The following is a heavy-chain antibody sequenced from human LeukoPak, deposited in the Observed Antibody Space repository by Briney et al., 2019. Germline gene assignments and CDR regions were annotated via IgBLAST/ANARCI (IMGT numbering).Heavy chain of an antibody. CDR2: IWYDGSNK. V-gene: IGHV3-33*01. CDR3: ARDRYYYDSSGWFYFDY. D-gene: IGHD3-22*01. J-gene: IGHJ4*02. Sequence: GRSLRLSCAASGFTFSSYGMRWVRQAPGKGLEWVAVIWYDGSNKYYADSVKGRFTISRDNSKNTLYLQMNSLRAEDTAVYYCARDRYYYDSSGWFYFDYWGQGTLVTVSS. CDR1: GFTFSSYG.